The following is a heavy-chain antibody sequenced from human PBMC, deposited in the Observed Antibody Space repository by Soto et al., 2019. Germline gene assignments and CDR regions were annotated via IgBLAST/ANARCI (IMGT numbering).Heavy chain of an antibody. D-gene: IGHD3-10*01. J-gene: IGHJ6*02. CDR3: AREYYGSGTYGYYGMDV. CDR1: GSTISSYV. CDR2: IITVTGPA. V-gene: IGHV1-69*01. Sequence: QVQLVQSGAEVRKPGSSVKVSCKASGSTISSYVIAWVRQAPGQSLEWMGGIITVTGPAYYAQKFQGRLTITADEATSTAYMELSSLRSEDTAVYYCAREYYGSGTYGYYGMDVWGQGTTVTVSS.